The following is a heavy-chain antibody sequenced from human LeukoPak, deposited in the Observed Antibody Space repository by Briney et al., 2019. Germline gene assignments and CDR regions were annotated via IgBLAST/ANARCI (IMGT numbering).Heavy chain of an antibody. CDR2: ISGSGGST. Sequence: PGGSLRLSCAASGFTFSSYAMSWVRQAPGKGLEWVSAISGSGGSTYYADSVKGRFTISRDNSKNTLYLQMNSLRAEDTAVYYCASQGVQLERTNYYYYMDVWGKGTTVTVSS. D-gene: IGHD1-1*01. J-gene: IGHJ6*03. V-gene: IGHV3-23*01. CDR3: ASQGVQLERTNYYYYMDV. CDR1: GFTFSSYA.